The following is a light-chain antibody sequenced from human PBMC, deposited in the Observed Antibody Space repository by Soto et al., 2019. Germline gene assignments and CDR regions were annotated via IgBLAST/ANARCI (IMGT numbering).Light chain of an antibody. CDR3: STFVDNNILL. CDR1: NSDVGAHKS. V-gene: IGLV2-11*01. J-gene: IGLJ2*01. Sequence: QSALTQPRSVSGSPGQSVTISCTGTNSDVGAHKSVSWYQQHPGRTPKLIIFDVSRRPSGVPDRFSASKSGNTASLTISGLQAGDEADYYCSTFVDNNILLFGGGTKLTVL. CDR2: DVS.